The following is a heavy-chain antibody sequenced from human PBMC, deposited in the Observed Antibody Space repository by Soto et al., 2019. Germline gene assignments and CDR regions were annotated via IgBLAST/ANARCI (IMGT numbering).Heavy chain of an antibody. V-gene: IGHV3-66*01. CDR2: IYSGGST. J-gene: IGHJ4*02. CDR3: AAYSHKGY. CDR1: GFTFSNAW. D-gene: IGHD3-16*01. Sequence: GGSLRLSCAASGFTFSNAWISWVRQAPGKGLEWVSLIYSGGSTYYADSVKGRFTISRDSSKNTLYLQMNSLRAEDTAMYYCAAYSHKGYWGQGTLVTVSS.